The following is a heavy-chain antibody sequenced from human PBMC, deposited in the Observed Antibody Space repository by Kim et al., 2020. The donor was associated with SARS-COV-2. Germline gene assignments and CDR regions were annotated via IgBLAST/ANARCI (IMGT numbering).Heavy chain of an antibody. J-gene: IGHJ6*02. CDR2: IYDSGNT. Sequence: SETLSLTCSVSGGSVSYSTWGWIRQPPGKGLEWIGSIYDSGNTYYNPSLKSRVTISVDTSKNQFSLNLTSVTAADTAVYYCARLGGDRRYYGLDGWGQGTTVTVSS. CDR1: GGSVSYST. CDR3: ARLGGDRRYYGLDG. V-gene: IGHV4-39*01.